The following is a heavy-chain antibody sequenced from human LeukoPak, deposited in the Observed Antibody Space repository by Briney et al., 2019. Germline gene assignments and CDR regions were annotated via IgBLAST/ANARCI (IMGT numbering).Heavy chain of an antibody. J-gene: IGHJ4*02. CDR1: GFTFSSYS. CDR3: ARDGLAAAGPPFDY. D-gene: IGHD6-13*01. CDR2: ISSSSSYI. Sequence: GGSLRRSCAASGFTFSSYSMNWVRQAPGKGLEWVSSISSSSSYIYYADSVKGRFTISRDNAKNSLYLQMNSLRAEDTAVYYCARDGLAAAGPPFDYWGQGTLVTVSS. V-gene: IGHV3-21*01.